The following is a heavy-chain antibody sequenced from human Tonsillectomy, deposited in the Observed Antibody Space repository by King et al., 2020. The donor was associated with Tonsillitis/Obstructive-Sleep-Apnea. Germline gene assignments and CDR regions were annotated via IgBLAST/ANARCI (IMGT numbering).Heavy chain of an antibody. CDR3: ARDLQHFVVGPASKSHYYDYYGMDV. CDR2: ISYDGSNK. CDR1: GFTFRSYA. J-gene: IGHJ6*02. V-gene: IGHV3-30*04. Sequence: VQLVESGGGVVQPGRSLRLSCAASGFTFRSYAMHWVRQAPGKGLEWVAIISYDGSNKYYADSVKGRFTISRDNSKNTLYLQMNSLRAEDTAVYYCARDLQHFVVGPASKSHYYDYYGMDVWGQGTTVTVSS. D-gene: IGHD2-2*01.